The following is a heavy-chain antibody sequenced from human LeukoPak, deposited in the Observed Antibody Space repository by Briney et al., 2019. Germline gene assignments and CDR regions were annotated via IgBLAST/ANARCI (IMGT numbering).Heavy chain of an antibody. V-gene: IGHV4-39*07. D-gene: IGHD7-27*01. CDR3: ARITPGDRGAHFDY. J-gene: IGHJ4*02. CDR1: DGSVSTGDYY. CDR2: AYYSGNT. Sequence: NPSETLSLTCTVSDGSVSTGDYYWGWIRQPPGKGLEWIGSAYYSGNTYYNPSLKSRVTISIDTSKNQFSLELSSVTAADTAMYYCARITPGDRGAHFDYWGQGTLVTVSS.